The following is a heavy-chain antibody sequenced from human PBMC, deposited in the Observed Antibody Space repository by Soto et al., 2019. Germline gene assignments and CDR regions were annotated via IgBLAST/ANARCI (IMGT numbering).Heavy chain of an antibody. CDR3: ARGGSSWSGAWYFDL. CDR2: IYYSGSA. CDR1: GGSISHYY. J-gene: IGHJ2*01. V-gene: IGHV4-59*01. D-gene: IGHD6-13*01. Sequence: QVQLQESGPGLVKPSETLSLTCTVSGGSISHYYWGWIRRPQGKGRGWIGYIYYSGSANYNPSLKSRVIISVDTSKNQFSLKLSSVTAADTAVYFCARGGSSWSGAWYFDLWGRGTLVTVSS.